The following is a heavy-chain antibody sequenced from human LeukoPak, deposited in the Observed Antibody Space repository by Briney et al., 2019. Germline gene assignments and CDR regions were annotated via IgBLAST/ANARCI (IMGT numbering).Heavy chain of an antibody. CDR1: GFTFSSYT. CDR3: ATLTVATSFDY. CDR2: ITSSSSYI. V-gene: IGHV3-21*01. Sequence: GGSLRLSCAASGFTFSSYTMNWVRQAPGKGLEWVSSITSSSSYIYYADSVKGRFTISRDNAKNSLYLQMNSLRAEDTAVYYCATLTVATSFDYWGQGTLVTVSS. D-gene: IGHD5-12*01. J-gene: IGHJ4*02.